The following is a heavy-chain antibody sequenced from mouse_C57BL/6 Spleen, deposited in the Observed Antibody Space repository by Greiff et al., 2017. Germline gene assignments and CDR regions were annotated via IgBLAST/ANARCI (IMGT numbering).Heavy chain of an antibody. CDR3: ARLGYGYYSNYDAMDY. Sequence: EVQLQQSGPELVKPGASVKISCKASGYSFTDYNMNWVKQSNGKSLEWIGVINPNYGTTSYNQKFKGKATLTVDHSSSTAYMQLNSLTSEDSAVYDCARLGYGYYSNYDAMDYWGQGTSVTVSS. J-gene: IGHJ4*01. CDR1: GYSFTDYN. V-gene: IGHV1-39*01. CDR2: INPNYGTT. D-gene: IGHD2-5*01.